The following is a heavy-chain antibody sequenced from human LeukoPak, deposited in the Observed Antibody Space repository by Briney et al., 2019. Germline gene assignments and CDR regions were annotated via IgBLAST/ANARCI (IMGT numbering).Heavy chain of an antibody. D-gene: IGHD3-10*01. CDR1: RFTFSRYW. Sequence: GGPLSLSCAASRFTFSRYWMLWARRAPGKGLVGFSLIKNDGGSITYGNSVKRRFTISRDNAKNTVFLQMNSLRAEDTAVYYSARVGTNWYFDLWGRGALVTVSS. V-gene: IGHV3-74*01. J-gene: IGHJ2*01. CDR2: IKNDGGSI. CDR3: ARVGTNWYFDL.